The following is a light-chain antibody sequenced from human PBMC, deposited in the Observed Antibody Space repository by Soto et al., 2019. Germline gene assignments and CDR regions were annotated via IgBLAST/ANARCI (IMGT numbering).Light chain of an antibody. V-gene: IGKV1-39*01. CDR2: AAS. J-gene: IGKJ1*01. CDR3: QQTFSIVSWT. Sequence: DIQMTQSRSTLSASVGDRVTITCRASQTIGRDLNWYQHKPGKAPTVLIHAASYLQSGVPSRFSGSGSGTDFTLTISSLQPEDSATYYCQQTFSIVSWTFGRGTKVEI. CDR1: QTIGRD.